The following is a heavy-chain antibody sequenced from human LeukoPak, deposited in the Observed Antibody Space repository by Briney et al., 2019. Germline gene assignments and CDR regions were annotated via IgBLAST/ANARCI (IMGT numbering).Heavy chain of an antibody. J-gene: IGHJ4*02. D-gene: IGHD6-13*01. V-gene: IGHV1-18*04. CDR2: ISAYNRDT. CDR1: GYTFTNHG. CDR3: ARDPSNTSGWSPYFDY. Sequence: ASVMVSFTSSGYTFTNHGITWVRQAPGHGLEWIRWISAYNRDTKYAQNFQGRVTLITESSTNTAYMELRSLRSDDTAVYYCARDPSNTSGWSPYFDYWGQGTLVTVSA.